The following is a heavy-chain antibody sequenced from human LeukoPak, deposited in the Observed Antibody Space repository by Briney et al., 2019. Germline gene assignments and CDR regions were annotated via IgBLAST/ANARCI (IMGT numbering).Heavy chain of an antibody. CDR2: FDHTGTT. Sequence: SETLSLTCTVSGGSISSSDYYWGWIRQPPGKGLEWIGSFDHTGTTYYNPSLKSRVTTSVDTSKNQFSLRLSSVTAADTAAYYCARLSGYDWESFYDYWGQGTLVTVSS. CDR3: ARLSGYDWESFYDY. D-gene: IGHD5-12*01. J-gene: IGHJ4*02. V-gene: IGHV4-39*07. CDR1: GGSISSSDYY.